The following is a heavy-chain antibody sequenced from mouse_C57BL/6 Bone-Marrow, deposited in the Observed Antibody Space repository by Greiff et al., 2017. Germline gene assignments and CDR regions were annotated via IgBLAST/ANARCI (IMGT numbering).Heavy chain of an antibody. D-gene: IGHD1-1*01. CDR1: GYTFTDYY. Sequence: QVHVKQSGPELVKPGASVKISCKASGYTFTDYYINWVKQRPGQGLEWIGWIFPGSGSTYYNEKFKGKATLTVDKSSSTAYMLLSSLTSEDSAVYFCARWDYYGSSHWYFDVWGTGSTVTVSS. CDR3: ARWDYYGSSHWYFDV. J-gene: IGHJ1*03. V-gene: IGHV1-75*01. CDR2: IFPGSGST.